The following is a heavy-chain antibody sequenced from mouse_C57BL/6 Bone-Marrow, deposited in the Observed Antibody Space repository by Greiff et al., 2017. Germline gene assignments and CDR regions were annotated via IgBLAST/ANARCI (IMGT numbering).Heavy chain of an antibody. Sequence: EVQLVESGGGLVKPGGSLKLSCAASGFTFSDYGMHWVRQAPEKGLEWVAYISSGSSTISYADTVKGRFTISRDNAKNTLFLQMPRLRSEDTAMYYCARAFYYGYEFAYWGQGTLVTVSA. D-gene: IGHD2-2*01. CDR3: ARAFYYGYEFAY. V-gene: IGHV5-17*01. J-gene: IGHJ3*01. CDR1: GFTFSDYG. CDR2: ISSGSSTI.